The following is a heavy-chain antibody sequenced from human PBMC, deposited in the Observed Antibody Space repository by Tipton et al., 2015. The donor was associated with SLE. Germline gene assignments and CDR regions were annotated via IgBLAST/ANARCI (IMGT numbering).Heavy chain of an antibody. CDR2: INPSGGRT. Sequence: QSGAEVKRPGASVKVSCKASGYTFTSYYMHWVRQAPGQGPEWMGTINPSGGRTSYAQKFQGRVTMTWDTSTSTVYMDLNSLRSEDTAVYYCARDGGSGWYNFDYWGQGTLVTVSS. D-gene: IGHD6-19*01. V-gene: IGHV1-46*01. CDR3: ARDGGSGWYNFDY. CDR1: GYTFTSYY. J-gene: IGHJ4*02.